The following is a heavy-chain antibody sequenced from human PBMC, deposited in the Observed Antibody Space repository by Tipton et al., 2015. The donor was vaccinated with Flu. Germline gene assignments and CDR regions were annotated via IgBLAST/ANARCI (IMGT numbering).Heavy chain of an antibody. D-gene: IGHD3-3*01. CDR3: ARDPPRGYDFWSGTPLDY. J-gene: IGHJ4*02. CDR1: GFTFSSYS. Sequence: QLVQSGGGLVKPGGSLRLSCAASGFTFSSYSMNWVRQAPGKGLEWVSSISSSSSYIYYADSVKGRFTISRDNAKNSLYLRMNSLRAEDTAVYYCARDPPRGYDFWSGTPLDYWGQGTLVTVSS. CDR2: ISSSSSYI. V-gene: IGHV3-21*01.